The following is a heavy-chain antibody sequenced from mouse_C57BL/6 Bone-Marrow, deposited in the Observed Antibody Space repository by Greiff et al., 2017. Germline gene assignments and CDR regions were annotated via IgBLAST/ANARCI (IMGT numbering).Heavy chain of an antibody. D-gene: IGHD1-1*01. V-gene: IGHV1-62-2*01. CDR2: FYPGSGSI. J-gene: IGHJ3*01. CDR3: ARHEDIYYYGSSYGWFAY. Sequence: QVQLQQSGAELVKPGASVKLSCKASGYTFTEYTIHWVKQRSGQGLEWIGWFYPGSGSIKYNEKFKDKATLTADKSSSTVYMELSRLTSEDSAVYFCARHEDIYYYGSSYGWFAYWGQGTLVTVSA. CDR1: GYTFTEYT.